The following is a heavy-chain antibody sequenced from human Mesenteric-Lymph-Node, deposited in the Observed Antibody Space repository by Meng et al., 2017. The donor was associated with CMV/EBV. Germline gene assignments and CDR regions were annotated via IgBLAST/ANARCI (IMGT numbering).Heavy chain of an antibody. Sequence: GESLKISCAASGFTFSSYAMHWVRQAPGKGLEWVAVISYDGSNKYYADSVKGRFTISRDNSKNTLYLQMNSLRAEDTAVYYCARVGGGSRHFDHWGQGTLVTVSS. CDR2: ISYDGSNK. CDR1: GFTFSSYA. CDR3: ARVGGGSRHFDH. D-gene: IGHD6-13*01. J-gene: IGHJ4*02. V-gene: IGHV3-30-3*01.